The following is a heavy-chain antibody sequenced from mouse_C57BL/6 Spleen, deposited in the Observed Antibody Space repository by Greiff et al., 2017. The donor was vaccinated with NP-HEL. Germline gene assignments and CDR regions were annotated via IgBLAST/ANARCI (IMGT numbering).Heavy chain of an antibody. V-gene: IGHV1-52*01. J-gene: IGHJ1*03. D-gene: IGHD3-1*01. CDR2: IDPSDSET. CDR3: ARSGGREWYFDV. CDR1: GYTFTSYW. Sequence: VQLQQPGAELVRPGSSVKLSCKASGYTFTSYWMHWVKQRPIQGLEWIGNIDPSDSETHYNQKFKDKATLTVDKSSSTAYMQLSSLTSEDSAVYYCARSGGREWYFDVWGTGTTVTVSS.